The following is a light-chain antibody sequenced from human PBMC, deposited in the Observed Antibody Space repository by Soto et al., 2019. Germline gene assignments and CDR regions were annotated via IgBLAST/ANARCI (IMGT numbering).Light chain of an antibody. CDR3: QHYLNTPQN. J-gene: IGKJ1*01. CDR2: WAS. CDR1: QSILYSPNNKNY. V-gene: IGKV4-1*01. Sequence: DIVMTQSPDSLAVSLGERATINCKSSQSILYSPNNKNYLAWYQQKPGQPPKLLIYWASTRESGVPDRFSGSGSGTDFTLTISSLQAVDVAVYYCQHYLNTPQNFGQGTKVEIK.